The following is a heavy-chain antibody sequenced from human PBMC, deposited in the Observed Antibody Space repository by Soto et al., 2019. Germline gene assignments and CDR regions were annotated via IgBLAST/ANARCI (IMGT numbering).Heavy chain of an antibody. V-gene: IGHV4-39*01. Sequence: QSQTLSLTCTVSGGSISSSSYYWGWIRQPPGKGLEWIGSIYYSGSTYYNPSLKSRVTISVDTSKNQFSLKLSSVTAADTAVYYCARRSENRGYFDYWGQGTLVTVSS. J-gene: IGHJ4*02. CDR3: ARRSENRGYFDY. CDR2: IYYSGST. CDR1: GGSISSSSYY.